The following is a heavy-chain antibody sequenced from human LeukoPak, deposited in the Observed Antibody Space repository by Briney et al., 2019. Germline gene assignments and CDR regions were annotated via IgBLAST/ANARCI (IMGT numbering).Heavy chain of an antibody. D-gene: IGHD2-2*01. CDR3: ARCTASCYANAFDV. V-gene: IGHV3-23*01. CDR1: GFSFNNNA. J-gene: IGHJ3*01. CDR2: INGGCDAT. Sequence: PGGSLRLSCAASGFSFNNNAMSWVRQAPGKGLELVSAINGGCDATEYADSVKGRFTISRDNAKKTLYLQMNSLRPEDTAVYYCARCTASCYANAFDVWGQGTLLTVSS.